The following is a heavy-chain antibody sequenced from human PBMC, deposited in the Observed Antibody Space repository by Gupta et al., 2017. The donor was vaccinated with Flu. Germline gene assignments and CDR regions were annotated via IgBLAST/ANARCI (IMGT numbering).Heavy chain of an antibody. CDR2: IYHSGST. CDR1: GYSISSGYY. J-gene: IGHJ4*02. CDR3: ARVGQWLVQFHKNYFDY. Sequence: QVQLQESGPGLVKPSETLSLTCAVSGYSISSGYYWGWIWQPPGKGLEWIGSIYHSGSTYYNPSLKSRVTISVDTSKNQFSLKLSSVTAADTAVYYCARVGQWLVQFHKNYFDYWGQGTLVTVSS. D-gene: IGHD6-19*01. V-gene: IGHV4-38-2*01.